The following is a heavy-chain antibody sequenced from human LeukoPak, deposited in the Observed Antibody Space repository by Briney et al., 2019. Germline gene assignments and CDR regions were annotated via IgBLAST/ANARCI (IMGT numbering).Heavy chain of an antibody. Sequence: SVKVSCKASGGTFSSYAISWVRQAPGQGLEWMGRIIPIFGIANYAQKFQGRVTITADKSTSTAYMELSSLRSEDTAVYYCASPGYSSSLRAFDIWGQGTMVTVSS. J-gene: IGHJ3*02. D-gene: IGHD6-13*01. V-gene: IGHV1-69*04. CDR3: ASPGYSSSLRAFDI. CDR2: IIPIFGIA. CDR1: GGTFSSYA.